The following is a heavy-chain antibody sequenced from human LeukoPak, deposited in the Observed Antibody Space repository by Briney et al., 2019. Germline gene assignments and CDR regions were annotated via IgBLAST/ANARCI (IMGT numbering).Heavy chain of an antibody. CDR3: ARESRYYYGSGGFDP. CDR1: GFTFSNYW. J-gene: IGHJ5*02. V-gene: IGHV3-7*01. D-gene: IGHD3-10*01. Sequence: QSGGSLRLSCTASGFTFSNYWMSWVRQAPGKGLEWVANIKQDGSEKYYVDSVKGRFTISRDNAKNSLYLQMNSLRAEDTAVYYCARESRYYYGSGGFDPWGQGTLVTVSS. CDR2: IKQDGSEK.